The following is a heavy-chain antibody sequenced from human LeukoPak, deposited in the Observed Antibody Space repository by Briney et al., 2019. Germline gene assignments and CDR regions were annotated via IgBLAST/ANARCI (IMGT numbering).Heavy chain of an antibody. V-gene: IGHV3-23*01. Sequence: PGGSLRLSCAASGFTFSSYAMSWVRQAPGKGLEWVSGISGSGGSIGYADSVKGRFTISRDNAKNSLYLQMNYLRAEDTAVYYCARPAYTAAYDLWGQGTMVTVSS. J-gene: IGHJ3*01. CDR3: ARPAYTAAYDL. CDR1: GFTFSSYA. D-gene: IGHD3-16*01. CDR2: ISGSGGSI.